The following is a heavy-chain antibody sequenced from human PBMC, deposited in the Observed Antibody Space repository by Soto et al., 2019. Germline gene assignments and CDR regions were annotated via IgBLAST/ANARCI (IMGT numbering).Heavy chain of an antibody. D-gene: IGHD3-22*01. CDR2: IIPIFGTA. CDR1: GGTFSSYA. J-gene: IGHJ5*02. CDR3: ERAATYYYDSSGYYPFDP. Sequence: SVKVSCKASGGTFSSYAISWVRQAPGQGLEWMGGIIPIFGTANYAQKFQGRVTITADESTSTAYRELSSLRSEDTAVYYCERAATYYYDSSGYYPFDPWGQGTLVTVSS. V-gene: IGHV1-69*13.